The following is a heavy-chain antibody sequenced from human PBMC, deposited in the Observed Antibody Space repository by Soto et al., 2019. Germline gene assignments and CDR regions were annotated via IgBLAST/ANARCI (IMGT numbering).Heavy chain of an antibody. D-gene: IGHD3-16*01. CDR3: ARGRFRQTYFDP. Sequence: VQLVQSGAEVKMPGASVKVSCKASGYIFANYDVNWVRQATGQGLEWMGWMNPDTGNTGCAQKFQGRITMTRDTSINTAYMELTGLTFEDTAIYYCARGRFRQTYFDPWGQGTLVTVSS. V-gene: IGHV1-8*01. J-gene: IGHJ5*02. CDR1: GYIFANYD. CDR2: MNPDTGNT.